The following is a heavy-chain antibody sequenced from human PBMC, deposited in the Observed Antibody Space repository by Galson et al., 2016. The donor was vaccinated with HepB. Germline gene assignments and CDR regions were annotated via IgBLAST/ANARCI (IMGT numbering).Heavy chain of an antibody. Sequence: SETLSLTCTVSGGSISTTSYYWGWIRQPPGKGLEWIGSIYYSGSTYNNPPLKSRVTMSVDTSKNQFSLMLSSVTAADTAVYYCATQGVEAGIFHYWGQGTLVTVSS. V-gene: IGHV4-39*01. CDR1: GGSISTTSYY. CDR3: ATQGVEAGIFHY. D-gene: IGHD2-15*01. J-gene: IGHJ4*02. CDR2: IYYSGST.